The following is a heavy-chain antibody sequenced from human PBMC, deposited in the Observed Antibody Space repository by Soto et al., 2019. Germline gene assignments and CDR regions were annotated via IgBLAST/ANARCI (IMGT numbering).Heavy chain of an antibody. V-gene: IGHV3-11*01. Sequence: QVQLVESGGGLVKPGGSLRLSCAASGFPFSDYYMTWIRQAPGKGLEWVSYISSSGNTIYYADSVKGRFTIPRDNAKNSLYLQLNSLRAEDTAVYYCARENYDFWSGYSSYYFDYWGQGTLVTVSS. CDR2: ISSSGNTI. D-gene: IGHD3-3*01. CDR3: ARENYDFWSGYSSYYFDY. J-gene: IGHJ4*02. CDR1: GFPFSDYY.